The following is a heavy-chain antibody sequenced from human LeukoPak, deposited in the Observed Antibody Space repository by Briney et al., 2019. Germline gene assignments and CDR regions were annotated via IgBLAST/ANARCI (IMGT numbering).Heavy chain of an antibody. D-gene: IGHD3-22*01. Sequence: GGSLRLSCTASGFSFSTYTMNWVRQAQGKGLEWISSITVSSNTIYHTDSVRGRLTISRDNAKNSLYLQMNSLRVEDTAVYYCVSGIYYYESHDTFDLWGQGTMVTVSS. CDR1: GFSFSTYT. CDR2: ITVSSNTI. CDR3: VSGIYYYESHDTFDL. V-gene: IGHV3-48*01. J-gene: IGHJ3*01.